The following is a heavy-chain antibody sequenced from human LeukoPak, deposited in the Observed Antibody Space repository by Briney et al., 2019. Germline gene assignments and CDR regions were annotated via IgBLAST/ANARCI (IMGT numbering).Heavy chain of an antibody. D-gene: IGHD3-10*01. V-gene: IGHV6-1*01. CDR1: GDSVSSNSAA. Sequence: SQTLSLTCAISGDSVSSNSAAWNWIRQSPLRGLEWLGRTYYRSKWYNDYAVSVKSRITINPDTSKNQFSLQLNSVTPEDTAVYYCARGLRYYGSGRDYYYGMDVWGQGTTVTVSS. CDR3: ARGLRYYGSGRDYYYGMDV. J-gene: IGHJ6*02. CDR2: TYYRSKWYN.